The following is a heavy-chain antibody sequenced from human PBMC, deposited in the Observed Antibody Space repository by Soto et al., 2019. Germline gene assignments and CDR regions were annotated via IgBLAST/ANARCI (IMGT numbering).Heavy chain of an antibody. CDR1: GFTFGDYA. V-gene: IGHV3-49*03. CDR3: VRRYCSGSSCYRFFDY. CDR2: IRSKAYGETT. Sequence: GGSLRLSCATSGFTFGDYAMSWFRQAPGKGLEWVGFIRSKAYGETTEYAASVKGRFTISKDDSKSIVHLQMNSLKTEDTAVYYCVRRYCSGSSCYRFFDYWGQGT. J-gene: IGHJ4*02. D-gene: IGHD2-15*01.